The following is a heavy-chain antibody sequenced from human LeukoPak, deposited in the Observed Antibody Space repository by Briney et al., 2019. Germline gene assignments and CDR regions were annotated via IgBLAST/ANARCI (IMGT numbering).Heavy chain of an antibody. CDR2: IYSGGST. CDR1: GFTVSGNY. V-gene: IGHV3-53*01. J-gene: IGHJ4*02. D-gene: IGHD3-3*01. Sequence: PGGSLRLSCAASGFTVSGNYMNWVRQAPGKGLEWVSVIYSGGSTYYADSVKGRFTISRDSSKNTLYLQMRSLRAEDTAVYYCAKKSLWSGPFDYWGQGTLVTVFS. CDR3: AKKSLWSGPFDY.